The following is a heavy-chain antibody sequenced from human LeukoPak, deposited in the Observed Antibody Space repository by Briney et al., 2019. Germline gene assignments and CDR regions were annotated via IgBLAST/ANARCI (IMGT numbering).Heavy chain of an antibody. CDR2: ISWDGGST. J-gene: IGHJ4*02. Sequence: GGSLRLSCAASGLTFDDYTMHWVRQAPGKGLEWVSLISWDGGSTYYAESVKGRFTISRDNSKNSLYLQMNSLRTEDTALYYCAKDGAPYSGYGGFDYWGQGTLVTVSS. D-gene: IGHD5-12*01. CDR1: GLTFDDYT. V-gene: IGHV3-43*01. CDR3: AKDGAPYSGYGGFDY.